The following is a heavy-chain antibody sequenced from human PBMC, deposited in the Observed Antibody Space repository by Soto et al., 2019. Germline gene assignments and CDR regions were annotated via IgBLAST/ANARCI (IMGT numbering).Heavy chain of an antibody. D-gene: IGHD2-15*01. CDR1: GFTFSSYS. CDR3: ARDDCSGGSCYSNYYYGMDV. V-gene: IGHV3-48*02. CDR2: ISSSSTI. J-gene: IGHJ6*02. Sequence: GGSLRLSCAASGFTFSSYSMNWVRQAPGKGLEWVSYISSSSTIYYADSVKGRFTISRDNAKNSLYLQMNSLRDEDTAVYYCARDDCSGGSCYSNYYYGMDVWGQGTTVTVSS.